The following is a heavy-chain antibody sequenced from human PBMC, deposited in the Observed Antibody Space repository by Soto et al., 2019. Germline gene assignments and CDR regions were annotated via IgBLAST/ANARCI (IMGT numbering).Heavy chain of an antibody. Sequence: PGGSLRLSCAASGFTFSDYSMNWVRQAPGRGLEWVSYISSSSFTIHYADSVEGRFAISRDNAKNSLYLQMNSLRAEDTAVYYCAQEYSSSSGYYYYYMDVWGKGTTVTVSS. D-gene: IGHD6-6*01. V-gene: IGHV3-48*01. CDR3: AQEYSSSSGYYYYYMDV. J-gene: IGHJ6*03. CDR2: ISSSSFTI. CDR1: GFTFSDYS.